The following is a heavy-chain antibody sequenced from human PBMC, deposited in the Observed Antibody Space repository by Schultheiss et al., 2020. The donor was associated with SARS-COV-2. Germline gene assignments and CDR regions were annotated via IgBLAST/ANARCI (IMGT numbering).Heavy chain of an antibody. D-gene: IGHD2-2*01. CDR1: GGSISSSSYY. J-gene: IGHJ5*02. Sequence: SQTLSLTCTVSGGSISSSSYYWGWIRQPPGKGLEWIGYIYYSGSTNYNPSLKSRVTISVDTSKNQFSLKLSSVTAADTAVYYCASPCSTSCYASGVGAFDPWGQGTLVTVSS. CDR2: IYYSGST. CDR3: ASPCSTSCYASGVGAFDP. V-gene: IGHV4-61*05.